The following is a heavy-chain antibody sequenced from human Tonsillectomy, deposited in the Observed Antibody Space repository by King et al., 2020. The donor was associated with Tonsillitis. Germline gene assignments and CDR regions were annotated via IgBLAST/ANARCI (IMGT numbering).Heavy chain of an antibody. CDR1: GYSFTNYW. V-gene: IGHV5-51*01. CDR3: ARHEVVPPGGRLASFAFDI. CDR2: IYPGDSET. J-gene: IGHJ3*02. Sequence: QLVQSGAEVKKPGESVKISCKGAGYSFTNYWIGWVRQMPGKGLEWMWGIYPGDSETRYSPSFQGQVTISADKSIRIVYLQWSSLKAADTAMYYSARHEVVPPGGRLASFAFDIWGQGTMVTVSS. D-gene: IGHD1-26*01.